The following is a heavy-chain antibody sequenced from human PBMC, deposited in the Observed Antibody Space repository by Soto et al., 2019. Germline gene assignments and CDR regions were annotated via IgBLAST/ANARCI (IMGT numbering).Heavy chain of an antibody. CDR1: GFTFSNYG. V-gene: IGHV3-64D*08. Sequence: GGSLRLSCSASGFTFSNYGMKWVRQAPGKGLEYVSAMSGDGGTTYYGDSVRGRLTISRDNSKSTLYLQMSSLRAEDSAVYYCVTGGFDIWGQGTMVTVSS. CDR3: VTGGFDI. J-gene: IGHJ3*02. CDR2: MSGDGGTT.